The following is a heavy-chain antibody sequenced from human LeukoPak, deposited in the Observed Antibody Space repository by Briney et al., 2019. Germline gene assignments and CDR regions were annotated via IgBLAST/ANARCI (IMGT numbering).Heavy chain of an antibody. D-gene: IGHD6-19*01. CDR2: ISYDGDNI. V-gene: IGHV3-30*04. CDR3: ARMHSSGWNGMDD. CDR1: GFIFSTYT. J-gene: IGHJ6*04. Sequence: TGGSLRLSCAASGFIFSTYTMHWVRQAPGKGLEWVALISYDGDNIFYADSVKGRFTISRDNSKNTMDLQMSSLRPEDTAVYSCARMHSSGWNGMDDWGKGATVTVSP.